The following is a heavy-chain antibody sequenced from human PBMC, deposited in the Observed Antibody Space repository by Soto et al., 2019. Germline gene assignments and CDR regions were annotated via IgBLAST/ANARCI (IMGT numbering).Heavy chain of an antibody. CDR3: ARGGVAPYYHYGMAF. Sequence: ASVKVSCKASGYTFTRSGISWVRQAPGQGPEWMGWISSYNGDTNYAQTFQGRVTMTTDTSTSTAYMELRSLRSDDTAVYYCARGGVAPYYHYGMAFWGQGTPVTVSS. CDR1: GYTFTRSG. CDR2: ISSYNGDT. D-gene: IGHD5-12*01. J-gene: IGHJ6*02. V-gene: IGHV1-18*01.